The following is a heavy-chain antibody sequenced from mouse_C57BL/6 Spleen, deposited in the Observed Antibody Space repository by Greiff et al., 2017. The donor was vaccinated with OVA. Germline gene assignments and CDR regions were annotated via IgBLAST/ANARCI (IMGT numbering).Heavy chain of an antibody. CDR3: ARDQLAFDY. CDR2: LSAGGSYT. Sequence: EVKLVESGGGLVKPGGSLKLSCAASGFTFSSYAMSWVRQTPEQRLEWVATLSAGGSYTSYPDNVKGRFSISRDNAKNDLYLQMSQLKSEDTAMYYCARDQLAFDYWGQGTTLTVSS. CDR1: GFTFSSYA. J-gene: IGHJ2*01. V-gene: IGHV5-4*01. D-gene: IGHD4-1*02.